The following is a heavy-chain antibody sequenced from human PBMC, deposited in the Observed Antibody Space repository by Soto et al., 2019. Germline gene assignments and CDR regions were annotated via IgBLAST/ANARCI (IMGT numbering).Heavy chain of an antibody. CDR2: ISSSSSTI. CDR3: ARDIDCSGGSCADYGMDV. D-gene: IGHD2-15*01. Sequence: EVQLVESGGGLVQPGGSLRLSCAASGFTFSSYSMNWVHQAPGKGLEWVSYISSSSSTIYYADSVKGRFTISRDNAKNSLYLQMNSLRDEDTAVYYCARDIDCSGGSCADYGMDVWGQGTTVTVSS. V-gene: IGHV3-48*02. CDR1: GFTFSSYS. J-gene: IGHJ6*02.